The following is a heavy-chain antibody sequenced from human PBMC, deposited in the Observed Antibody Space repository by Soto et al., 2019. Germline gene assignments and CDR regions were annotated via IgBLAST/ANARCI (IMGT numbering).Heavy chain of an antibody. CDR1: GFTFSTYW. CDR2: IKQDGSEK. V-gene: IGHV3-7*01. Sequence: EVQLVESGGGLVQPGGSLRLSCAASGFTFSTYWMTWVRQAPGKGLEWVANIKQDGSEKYYVDSVKGRFTISRDNAKNSLYLQMNRLRAEDTAVYYCATHGCSGGSCHFDYWGQGTLVTVSS. D-gene: IGHD2-15*01. CDR3: ATHGCSGGSCHFDY. J-gene: IGHJ4*02.